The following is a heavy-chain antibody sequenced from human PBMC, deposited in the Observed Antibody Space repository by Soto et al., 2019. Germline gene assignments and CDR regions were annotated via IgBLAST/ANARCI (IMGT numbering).Heavy chain of an antibody. CDR1: GFTFSVYA. J-gene: IGHJ4*02. CDR3: AKALYCGHDY. Sequence: EVQLLESGGGLVQPGGSLRLSCAASGFTFSVYAMSWVRQAPGKGLECVSGISGSGGSTSYADSVKGRFTISRDNSKNTLSLQMNSLSADDTAVYYCAKALYCGHDYWGPGTLVTVSS. CDR2: ISGSGGST. D-gene: IGHD2-21*01. V-gene: IGHV3-23*01.